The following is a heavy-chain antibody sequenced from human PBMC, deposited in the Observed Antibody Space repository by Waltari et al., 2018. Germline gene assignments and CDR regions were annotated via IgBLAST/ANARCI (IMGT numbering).Heavy chain of an antibody. CDR1: GYACTDDT. J-gene: IGHJ6*02. CDR2: INTKNGHP. V-gene: IGHV7-4-1*02. Sequence: QVQLAQSGSELKEPGASVKVSCRTSGYACTDDTINWLRQAPGQGLEWMGWINTKNGHPTYVQGFTGRFVFSLDTSVSTTYLQITGLKAEDTAVYFCARALLGLTNRLDVWGQGTTVTISS. D-gene: IGHD4-17*01. CDR3: ARALLGLTNRLDV.